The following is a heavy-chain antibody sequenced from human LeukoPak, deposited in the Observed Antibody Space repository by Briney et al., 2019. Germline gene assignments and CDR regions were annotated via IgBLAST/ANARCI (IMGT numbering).Heavy chain of an antibody. CDR1: GFTFSSYW. CDR3: ARDRGWSTFDY. J-gene: IGHJ4*02. V-gene: IGHV3-7*01. CDR2: IKQDGSEK. D-gene: IGHD6-19*01. Sequence: PGGSLKLSCAASGFTFSSYWMSWVRQAPGKGLEWVADIKQDGSEKYYVAPVRGRFTIVKTNAKNSSHLQRTSLRAEATADYYVARDRGWSTFDYWGQGTLVTVSS.